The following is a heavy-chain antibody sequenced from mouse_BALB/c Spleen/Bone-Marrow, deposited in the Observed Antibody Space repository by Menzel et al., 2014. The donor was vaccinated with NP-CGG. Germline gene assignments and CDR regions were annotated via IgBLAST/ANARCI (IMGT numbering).Heavy chain of an antibody. CDR2: ISSGSSTI. V-gene: IGHV5-17*02. J-gene: IGHJ2*01. CDR1: GFTFSSFA. D-gene: IGHD1-1*01. CDR3: ARSGSSSGYFDY. Sequence: EVQRVESGGGLVQPGGSRKPSCAASGFTFSSFAMHWVRQAPEKGLEWVAYISSGSSTIYYADTVMGRFTISRDNPKNTLFLQMTSLRSEDTAMYYCARSGSSSGYFDYWGQGTTITVPS.